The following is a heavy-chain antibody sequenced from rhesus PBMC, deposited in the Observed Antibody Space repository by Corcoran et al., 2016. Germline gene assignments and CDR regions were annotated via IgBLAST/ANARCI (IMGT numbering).Heavy chain of an antibody. Sequence: QVQLQESGPGLVKPSETLSLTCAVSGGSIRSGYYYWSWTRQPPGKGLEWIGYITSRGSASYNPSLKSRVTISRDTSKNQYSLELSAVTAANTAVYDWARLYWGVSYFDYWGQGVLVTVSS. CDR1: GGSIRSGYYY. CDR3: ARLYWGVSYFDY. J-gene: IGHJ4*01. V-gene: IGHV4-122*02. D-gene: IGHD3-34*01. CDR2: ITSRGSA.